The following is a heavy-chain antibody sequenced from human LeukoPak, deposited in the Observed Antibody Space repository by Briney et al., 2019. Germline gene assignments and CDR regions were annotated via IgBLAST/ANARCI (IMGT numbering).Heavy chain of an antibody. CDR3: ARGSIVVVPAAIDFDP. CDR2: ISSSSSTI. D-gene: IGHD2-2*02. J-gene: IGHJ5*02. CDR1: GFTFSSYS. Sequence: GGSLRLSCAAFGFTFSSYSMNWVRQAPGKGLEWVSYISSSSSTIYYADSVKGRFTISRDNAKNSLYLQMNSLRAEDTAVYYCARGSIVVVPAAIDFDPWGQGTLVTVSS. V-gene: IGHV3-48*01.